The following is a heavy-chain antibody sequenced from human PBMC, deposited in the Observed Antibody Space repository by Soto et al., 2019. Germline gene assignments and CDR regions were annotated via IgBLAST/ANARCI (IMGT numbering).Heavy chain of an antibody. CDR1: VFTFSING. CDR3: AKNGLSSSPSAIDS. V-gene: IGHV3-23*01. Sequence: LRLSCATSVFTFSINGMSCVRQAPWKGLDWVSGISGSGRNTYYADSVKGRFTISRDNSKNTLFLQMNSLRAVDTAVYYCAKNGLSSSPSAIDSWGQGTLVTVSS. J-gene: IGHJ4*02. D-gene: IGHD6-6*01. CDR2: ISGSGRNT.